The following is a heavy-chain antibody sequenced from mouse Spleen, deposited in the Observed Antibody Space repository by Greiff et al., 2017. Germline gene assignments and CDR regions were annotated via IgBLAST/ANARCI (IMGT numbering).Heavy chain of an antibody. CDR1: GYTFTSYG. J-gene: IGHJ2*01. CDR3: ARTGFYGSSLDY. V-gene: IGHV1-81*01. CDR2: IYPRSGNT. D-gene: IGHD1-1*01. Sequence: QVQLKESGAELARPGASVKLSCKASGYTFTSYGISWVKQRTGQGLEWIGEIYPRSGNTYYNEKFKGKATLTADKSSSTAYMELRSLTSEDSAVYFCARTGFYGSSLDYWGQGTTLTVSS.